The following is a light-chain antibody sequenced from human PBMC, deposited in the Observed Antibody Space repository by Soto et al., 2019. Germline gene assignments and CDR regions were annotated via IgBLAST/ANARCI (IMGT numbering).Light chain of an antibody. Sequence: DIQMTQSPSARSASVGDRVTIACRASQSISNYLAWYQQKPGKAPKLLIYHASNLESGVPSRFSGSGSGTEFTLTTSSLQPDDFATYYCQQYNSYSYTFSQGTKLEIK. CDR3: QQYNSYSYT. CDR2: HAS. J-gene: IGKJ2*01. CDR1: QSISNY. V-gene: IGKV1-5*01.